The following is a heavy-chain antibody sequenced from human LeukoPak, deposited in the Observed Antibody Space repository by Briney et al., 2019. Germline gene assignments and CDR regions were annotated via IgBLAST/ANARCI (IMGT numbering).Heavy chain of an antibody. CDR3: ARLAAVAGNLDY. J-gene: IGHJ4*02. CDR2: IYYSGST. D-gene: IGHD6-19*01. CDR1: GGSFSGYY. Sequence: SETLSLTCAVYGGSFSGYYWSWIRQPPGKGLEWIGYIYYSGSTNYNPSLKSRVTISVDTSKNQFSLKLSSVTAADTAVYYCARLAAVAGNLDYWGQGTLVTVSS. V-gene: IGHV4-59*08.